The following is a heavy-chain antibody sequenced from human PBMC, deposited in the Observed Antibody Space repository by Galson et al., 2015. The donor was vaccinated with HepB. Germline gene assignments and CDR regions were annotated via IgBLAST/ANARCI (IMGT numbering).Heavy chain of an antibody. CDR2: ISGNSPNT. CDR1: GYIFSNFG. V-gene: IGHV1-18*01. J-gene: IGHJ5*01. Sequence: SVKVSCKASGYIFSNFGISWGRQAPGQGLEWVGWISGNSPNTNCAQKFQGRVTLTTDTPTKTAYMELRSLRTGDTAIYYCARARYPTSPPDSWGQGTLVTVSS. D-gene: IGHD3-9*01. CDR3: ARARYPTSPPDS.